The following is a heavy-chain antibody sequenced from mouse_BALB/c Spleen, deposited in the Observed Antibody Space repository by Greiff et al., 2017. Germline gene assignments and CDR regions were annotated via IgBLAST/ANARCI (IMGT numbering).Heavy chain of an antibody. Sequence: VHLVESGPGLVAPSQSLSITCTVSGFSLTSYGVHWVRQPPGKGLDWLGVIWAGGSTNYNSALMSRLSISKDNSKSQVFLKMNSLQTDDTAMYYCATLDSSGYLFAYWGQGTLVTVSA. CDR1: GFSLTSYG. J-gene: IGHJ3*01. D-gene: IGHD3-2*01. CDR3: ATLDSSGYLFAY. CDR2: IWAGGST. V-gene: IGHV2-9*02.